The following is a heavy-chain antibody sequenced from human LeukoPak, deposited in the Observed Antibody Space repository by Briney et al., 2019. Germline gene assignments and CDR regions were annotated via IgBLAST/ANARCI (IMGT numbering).Heavy chain of an antibody. CDR2: IYHSEST. Sequence: SETLSLTCSVSGFSIKSSYYWAWIRQSPGKGLEWIGSIYHSESTFYNPSLRSRVTISIDTPNDQFSLKLRSVTAADTAVYYCARDPLYQGIGYYRPKGTIDYWGQGTLVTVSS. V-gene: IGHV4-38-2*02. J-gene: IGHJ4*02. CDR1: GFSIKSSYY. CDR3: ARDPLYQGIGYYRPKGTIDY. D-gene: IGHD3-22*01.